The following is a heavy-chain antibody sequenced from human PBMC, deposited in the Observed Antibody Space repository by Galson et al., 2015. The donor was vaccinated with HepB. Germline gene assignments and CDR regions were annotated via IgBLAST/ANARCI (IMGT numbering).Heavy chain of an antibody. D-gene: IGHD2-8*02. Sequence: QSGAEVKKPGESLKISCKGSGDSFTSYWIGWVRQMPGKGLEWMGIIYPGDSDTRCSPSCQGQVTISADKSISTAYLQWSSLKASDTAMYYCAGHRSIGGVFINDVFDIWGQGTMVTVSS. CDR3: AGHRSIGGVFINDVFDI. CDR1: GDSFTSYW. CDR2: IYPGDSDT. V-gene: IGHV5-51*01. J-gene: IGHJ3*02.